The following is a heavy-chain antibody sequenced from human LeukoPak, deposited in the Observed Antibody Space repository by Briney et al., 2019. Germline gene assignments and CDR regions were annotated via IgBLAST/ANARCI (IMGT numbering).Heavy chain of an antibody. V-gene: IGHV4-34*08. CDR3: ANSSPSIEYCSSTSCSFDP. CDR2: INHSGST. Sequence: PGGSLRLSCAASGFTFSSYAMSWIRQPPGKGLEWIGEINHSGSTNYNPSLKSRVTISVDTSKNQFSLKLSSVTAADTAVYYCANSSPSIEYCSSTSCSFDPWGQGTLVTVSS. J-gene: IGHJ5*02. CDR1: GFTFSSYA. D-gene: IGHD2-2*01.